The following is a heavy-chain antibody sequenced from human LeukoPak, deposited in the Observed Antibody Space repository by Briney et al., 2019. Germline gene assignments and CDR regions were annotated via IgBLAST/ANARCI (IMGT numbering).Heavy chain of an antibody. V-gene: IGHV6-1*01. J-gene: IGHJ4*02. CDR1: GESPSSNTTG. CDR2: TYYRSKWYN. CDR3: ARSFCSSTSCHFDY. D-gene: IGHD2-2*01. Sequence: QTPSLTCAISGESPSSNTTGAKCISQSPSNGLEWLGWTYYRSKWYNDYAVSVKSRITINPDTSKNQFSLQLNSVTPEDTAVYYCARSFCSSTSCHFDYWGQGTLVTVSS.